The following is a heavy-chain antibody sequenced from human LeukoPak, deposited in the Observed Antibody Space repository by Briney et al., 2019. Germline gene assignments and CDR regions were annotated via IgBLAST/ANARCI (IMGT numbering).Heavy chain of an antibody. CDR3: ASSGRGYSGYDSGFDY. J-gene: IGHJ4*02. CDR2: IIPIFGTA. Sequence: SVKVSCKASGGTFSSYAISWVRQAPGQGLEWMGGIIPIFGTANYAQKFQGRVTITTDESTSTAYMELSSLRSEDTAVYHCASSGRGYSGYDSGFDYWGQGTLVTVSS. D-gene: IGHD5-12*01. CDR1: GGTFSSYA. V-gene: IGHV1-69*05.